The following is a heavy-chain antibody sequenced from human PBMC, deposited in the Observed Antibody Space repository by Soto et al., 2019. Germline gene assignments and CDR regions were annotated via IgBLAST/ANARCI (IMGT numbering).Heavy chain of an antibody. D-gene: IGHD2-8*01. J-gene: IGHJ4*02. CDR1: GFTFNRHP. Sequence: GGSLRLSCAASGFTFNRHPLHWVRQAPGKGLEWVAVISHDGNNKYYADSVKGRFTISRDNSMNMLYLQMHGLRTEDTAIFYCARALFHIYATLRDLFDFWSQRSLVTGSS. V-gene: IGHV3-30-3*01. CDR3: ARALFHIYATLRDLFDF. CDR2: ISHDGNNK.